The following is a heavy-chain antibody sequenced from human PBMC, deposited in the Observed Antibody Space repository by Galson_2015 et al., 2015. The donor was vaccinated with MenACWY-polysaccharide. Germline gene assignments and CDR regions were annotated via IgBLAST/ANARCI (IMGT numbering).Heavy chain of an antibody. CDR3: VRQHHKWQPTAPDAFDI. V-gene: IGHV3-7*01. CDR1: GFPFSGSW. Sequence: SLRLSCAASGFPFSGSWMTWIRQTPGKGLEWVATIKQSGTEKYYVDSVEGRFTVSRDNAENSLYLQMNSLRAEDTAVYYCVRQHHKWQPTAPDAFDIWGQGTMVTVSS. CDR2: IKQSGTEK. D-gene: IGHD1-26*01. J-gene: IGHJ3*02.